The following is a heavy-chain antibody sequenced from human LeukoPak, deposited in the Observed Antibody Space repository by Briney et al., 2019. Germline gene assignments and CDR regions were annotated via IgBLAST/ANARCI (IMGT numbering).Heavy chain of an antibody. V-gene: IGHV3-23*01. CDR2: ISGSGGTT. CDR3: AKAYCSRPTCYSPDY. CDR1: GFTFSSYA. J-gene: IGHJ4*02. Sequence: GSLRLSCAASGFTFSSYAMSWVRQAPGKGLEWVSLISGSGGTTYYADSVKGRFTISRDNSKSTLYLQMNSLRAEDTAVYYCAKAYCSRPTCYSPDYWGQGTLVTVSS. D-gene: IGHD2-2*01.